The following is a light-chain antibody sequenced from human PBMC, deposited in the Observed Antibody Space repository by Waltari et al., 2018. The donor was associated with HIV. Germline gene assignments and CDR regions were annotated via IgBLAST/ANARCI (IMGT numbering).Light chain of an antibody. CDR1: KTIETY. V-gene: IGKV1-39*01. Sequence: DIQTTPSPSSLPASIAHLLTITCRARKTIETYLNWYQQKPGKAPILLIHGASTLQSGVPSRFSGSGSGTQFTLTISTLQPEDCGIYYCQQSYSTPLTFGGGT. J-gene: IGKJ4*01. CDR2: GAS. CDR3: QQSYSTPLT.